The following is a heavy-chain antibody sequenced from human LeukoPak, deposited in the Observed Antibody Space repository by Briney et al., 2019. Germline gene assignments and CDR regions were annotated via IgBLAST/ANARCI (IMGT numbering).Heavy chain of an antibody. J-gene: IGHJ4*02. CDR2: IYPGDSET. D-gene: IGHD6-19*01. Sequence: GESLKVSCNGSGYXFPTYWICWVRPMPGKGLEWMGIIYPGDSETRYSPSFQGQVTISADKSISTAYLQWSRLKASDTAMYYCARKGSGWYGDYWGQGTLVTVSS. CDR3: ARKGSGWYGDY. V-gene: IGHV5-51*01. CDR1: GYXFPTYW.